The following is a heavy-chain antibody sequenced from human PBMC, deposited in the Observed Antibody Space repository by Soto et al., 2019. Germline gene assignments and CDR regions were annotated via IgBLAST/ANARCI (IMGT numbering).Heavy chain of an antibody. D-gene: IGHD7-27*01. Sequence: SETLSLTCIVSGDSVTSGSYYWTWLRQPPGKGLEWIGYISYTGRTKYNPSLQSRVTISVDTSKNDFSLNLSSVTAADTAVYFCAREWGLLPYYVMNVWGHGTAVTVSS. V-gene: IGHV4-61*03. CDR3: AREWGLLPYYVMNV. CDR2: ISYTGRT. J-gene: IGHJ6*02. CDR1: GDSVTSGSYY.